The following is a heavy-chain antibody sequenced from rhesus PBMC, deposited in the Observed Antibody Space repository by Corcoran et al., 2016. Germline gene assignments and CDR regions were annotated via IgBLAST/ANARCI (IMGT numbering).Heavy chain of an antibody. D-gene: IGHD4-29*01. CDR1: GGSFSRHW. J-gene: IGHJ4*01. CDR3: ARRAGSSNWAGDY. Sequence: QVQLQESGPGLVKPSATLSLTCAVSGGSFSRHWWGWIRQPPGEGPEWIGEINGNSGSTNYNPSLKNRVTISKDESKNQFSLNLRSVTAADTAVYYCARRAGSSNWAGDYWGQGVLVTVSS. V-gene: IGHV4-80*01. CDR2: INGNSGST.